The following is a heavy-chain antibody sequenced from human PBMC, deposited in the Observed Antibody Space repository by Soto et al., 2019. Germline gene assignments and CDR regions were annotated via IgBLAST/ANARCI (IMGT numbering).Heavy chain of an antibody. V-gene: IGHV4-31*03. CDR3: AASCVACGGFNYYGMDV. CDR1: GGSISSGGYY. D-gene: IGHD2-21*01. J-gene: IGHJ6*02. CDR2: SYYSGTT. Sequence: QVQLQESGPGLVKPSQTLSLTCTVSGGSISSGGYYWYWIRQHPGKGLGWMGYSYYSGTTYYNPSLKSRVTISVDTSKNQSSLKLSSVTAADTAGYYCAASCVACGGFNYYGMDVWGQGTTVTVSS.